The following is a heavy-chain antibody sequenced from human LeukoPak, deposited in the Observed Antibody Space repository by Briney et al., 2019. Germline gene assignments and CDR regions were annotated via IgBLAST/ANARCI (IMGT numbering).Heavy chain of an antibody. J-gene: IGHJ4*02. CDR1: GYTFTSYY. CDR2: INPSGGST. Sequence: ASVKVSCKASGYTFTSYYMHWVRQAPGQGLEWMGIINPSGGSTSYAQKFQGRVTMTRDTSTSTVYMGLSSLRSEDTAVYYCARVQGYTAMVYYFDYWGQGTLVTVSS. CDR3: ARVQGYTAMVYYFDY. V-gene: IGHV1-46*01. D-gene: IGHD5-18*01.